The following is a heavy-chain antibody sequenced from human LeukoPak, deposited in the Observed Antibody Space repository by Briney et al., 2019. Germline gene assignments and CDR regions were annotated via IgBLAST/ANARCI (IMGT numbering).Heavy chain of an antibody. Sequence: GSLRLSCAASGFTFSSYSMNWVRQAPGKGLEWVSSISSSSSYIYYADSVKGRFTISRDNAKNSLYLQMNSLRAEDTAVYYCARDVPVAGVDYWGQGTLVTVSS. J-gene: IGHJ4*02. CDR2: ISSSSSYI. CDR1: GFTFSSYS. V-gene: IGHV3-21*01. D-gene: IGHD6-19*01. CDR3: ARDVPVAGVDY.